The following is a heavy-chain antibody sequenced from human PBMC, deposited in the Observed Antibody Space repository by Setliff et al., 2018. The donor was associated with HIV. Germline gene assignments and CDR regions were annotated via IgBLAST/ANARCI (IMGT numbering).Heavy chain of an antibody. CDR1: GGSIRSGNYY. D-gene: IGHD3-16*01. CDR2: IYDSGRT. V-gene: IGHV4-30-4*08. J-gene: IGHJ6*02. CDR3: ARGGGYYYYGMDV. Sequence: SETLSLTCTVSGGSIRSGNYYWSWIRQPPGKGLERIGYIYDSGRTYYNPSLKSRVTISVDTSKNQFSLKLSSVTAADTAVYYCARGGGYYYYGMDVWGQGTTVTVSS.